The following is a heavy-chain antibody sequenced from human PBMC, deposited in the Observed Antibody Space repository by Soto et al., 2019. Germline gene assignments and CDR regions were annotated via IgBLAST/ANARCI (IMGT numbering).Heavy chain of an antibody. V-gene: IGHV1-8*01. Sequence: ASVKVSCKASGYTFTSYDINWVRQATGQGLEWMGWVNPNSGNTGYAQKFQGRVTMTRNTSISTAYMELSSLRSEDTAVYYCARGGRAKNPGYYYDSSGYYLAPNYWGQGTLVTVSS. CDR3: ARGGRAKNPGYYYDSSGYYLAPNY. CDR2: VNPNSGNT. CDR1: GYTFTSYD. J-gene: IGHJ4*02. D-gene: IGHD3-22*01.